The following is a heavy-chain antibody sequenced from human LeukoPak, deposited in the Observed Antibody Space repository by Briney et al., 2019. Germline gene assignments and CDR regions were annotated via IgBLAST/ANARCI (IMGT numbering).Heavy chain of an antibody. J-gene: IGHJ4*02. CDR3: STWYCSSTSCYALDY. V-gene: IGHV1-24*01. D-gene: IGHD2-2*01. CDR1: GYTLTELS. Sequence: ASVKVSCKVSGYTLTELSMHWVRQAPGKGLEWVGGFDPEDGETIYAQKFQGRVTMTEDTSTDTAYMELSSLRSEDTAVYYCSTWYCSSTSCYALDYWGQGTLVTVSS. CDR2: FDPEDGET.